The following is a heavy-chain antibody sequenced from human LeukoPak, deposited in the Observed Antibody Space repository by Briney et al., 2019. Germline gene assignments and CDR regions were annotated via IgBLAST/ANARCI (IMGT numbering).Heavy chain of an antibody. CDR1: EYTFSRYA. D-gene: IGHD3-22*01. Sequence: PGGSLRLPCVACEYTFSRYAIQWLRQAPGKGLEWVSGISGSGGSTYYADSVKGRFAISRDNTKDTLYLKMNSLIAEDTAVYYAAKDFLLYCYDASGFLDYWGQGTLVTVSS. J-gene: IGHJ4*02. V-gene: IGHV3-23*01. CDR2: ISGSGGST. CDR3: AKDFLLYCYDASGFLDY.